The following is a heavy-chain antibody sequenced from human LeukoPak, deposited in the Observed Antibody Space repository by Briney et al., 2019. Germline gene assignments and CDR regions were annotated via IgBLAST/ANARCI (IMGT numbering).Heavy chain of an antibody. CDR2: ISSSSSYI. CDR3: ARGVRGSYENPLFDY. Sequence: GGSLRLSCAASGFTFSSYTMNWVRQAPGKGLEWVSSISSSSSYIYYADSVKGRFTISRDNAKNSLYLQMSSLRAEDTAVYYCARGVRGSYENPLFDYWGQGTLVTVSS. D-gene: IGHD1-26*01. J-gene: IGHJ4*02. CDR1: GFTFSSYT. V-gene: IGHV3-21*01.